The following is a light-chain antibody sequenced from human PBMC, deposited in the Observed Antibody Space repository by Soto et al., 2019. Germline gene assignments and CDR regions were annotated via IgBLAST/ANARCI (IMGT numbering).Light chain of an antibody. CDR2: DAS. CDR3: QQYSSYIEIT. CDR1: QSISSW. V-gene: IGKV1-5*01. Sequence: DIQMTQSPSTLSASVGDRVTITCRASQSISSWLAWYQQKPGKAPKLLIYDASSLESGVPSRFSGSGSGTEFTLTISSLQPDDFATYYCQQYSSYIEITFGQGTRLEIK. J-gene: IGKJ5*01.